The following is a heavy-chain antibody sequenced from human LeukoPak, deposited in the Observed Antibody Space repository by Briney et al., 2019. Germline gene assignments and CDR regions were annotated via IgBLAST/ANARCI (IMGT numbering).Heavy chain of an antibody. CDR1: GGSISSNNDY. CDR3: ARMPVGWYFDY. Sequence: SETLSLTRTVSGGSISSNNDYSGWMRQPPGKALEGIGSIYYSGTTYYNPSPKSRVRISVDTSKNQCSLTLSSVTAADTAVYYCARMPVGWYFDYGGQGALVTVSS. V-gene: IGHV4-39*01. D-gene: IGHD2-15*01. CDR2: IYYSGTT. J-gene: IGHJ4*02.